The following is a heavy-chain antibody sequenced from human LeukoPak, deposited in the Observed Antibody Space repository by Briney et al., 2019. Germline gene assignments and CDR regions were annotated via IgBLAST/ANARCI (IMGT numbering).Heavy chain of an antibody. CDR1: GFTFDDYA. V-gene: IGHV3-9*01. Sequence: PGGSLRLSCAASGFTFDDYAMHWVRHAPGKGLEWVSGISWNSGSIGYADSVKGRFTISRDNAKNSLYLQMNSLRAEDTALYYCAKDIALETVTYYYGMDVWGQGTTVTVSS. CDR3: AKDIALETVTYYYGMDV. D-gene: IGHD4-17*01. J-gene: IGHJ6*02. CDR2: ISWNSGSI.